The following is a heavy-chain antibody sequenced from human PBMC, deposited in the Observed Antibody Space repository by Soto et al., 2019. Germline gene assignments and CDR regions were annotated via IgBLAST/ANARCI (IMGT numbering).Heavy chain of an antibody. J-gene: IGHJ5*02. V-gene: IGHV2-26*04. CDR3: ASTYTTSWYWFDP. Sequence: QVTVKESGPVLVKPTATLTLTFTVSGFSLSNAGLGVSWIRQPPGNALEWLAHIFSNDEKSYSTSLNTRLTISDDTSKSQLVLTMTTIDPLDIATYYCASTYTTSWYWFDPWRQGTLVNVSS. CDR1: GFSLSNAGLG. CDR2: IFSNDEK. D-gene: IGHD6-13*01.